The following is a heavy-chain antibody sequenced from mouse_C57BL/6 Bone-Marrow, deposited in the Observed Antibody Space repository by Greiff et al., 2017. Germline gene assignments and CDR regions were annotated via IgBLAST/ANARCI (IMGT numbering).Heavy chain of an antibody. V-gene: IGHV1-53*01. CDR2: INPSNGGT. CDR3: APGPYVGAMDY. Sequence: QVHVKQPGTELVKPGASVKLSCKASGYTFTSYWMHWVKQRPGQGLEWIGNINPSNGGTNYNEKFKSKATLTVDKSSSTAYMQLSSLTSEDSAVYYCAPGPYVGAMDYWGQGTSVTVSS. J-gene: IGHJ4*01. D-gene: IGHD1-1*01. CDR1: GYTFTSYW.